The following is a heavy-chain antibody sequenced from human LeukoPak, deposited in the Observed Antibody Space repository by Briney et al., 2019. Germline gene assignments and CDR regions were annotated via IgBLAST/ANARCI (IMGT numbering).Heavy chain of an antibody. D-gene: IGHD3-22*01. CDR2: INTDGSST. CDR1: GLIFSSYW. V-gene: IGHV3-74*01. Sequence: GGSLRLSCAASGLIFSSYWMHWVRHAPGKGLAWVSRINTDGSSTSYAYSVKGRFTISRDNAKNTLYLQMNSLRAEDTAVYYCAKPRESIITMIVGVFDYWGQGTLVTVSS. J-gene: IGHJ4*02. CDR3: AKPRESIITMIVGVFDY.